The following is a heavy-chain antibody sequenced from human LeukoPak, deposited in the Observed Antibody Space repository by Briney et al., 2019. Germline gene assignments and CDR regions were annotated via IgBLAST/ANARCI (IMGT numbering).Heavy chain of an antibody. CDR1: GYTLTELS. V-gene: IGHV1-24*01. CDR3: ATGSSSGWYPYFDY. J-gene: IGHJ4*02. D-gene: IGHD6-19*01. Sequence: ASVKVSCKVSGYTLTELSMHWVRQAPGKGPEWMGGFDPEDGETIYAQKFQGRVTMTEDTSTDTAYMELSSLRSEDTAVYYCATGSSSGWYPYFDYWGQGTLVTVSS. CDR2: FDPEDGET.